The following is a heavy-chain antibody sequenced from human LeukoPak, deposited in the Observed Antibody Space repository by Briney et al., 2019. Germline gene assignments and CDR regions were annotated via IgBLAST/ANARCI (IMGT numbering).Heavy chain of an antibody. CDR2: ISWNSDDI. Sequence: GGSLRLSCAASGFTFDDFAMPWVRHFPGRGLEWVSGISWNSDDIEYADSVRGRFTISRDNAKNSLFLQMNSLRPDDTALYYCTRDVDFDHWGQGTLVTVSS. V-gene: IGHV3-9*01. J-gene: IGHJ4*02. CDR3: TRDVDFDH. CDR1: GFTFDDFA. D-gene: IGHD3-3*01.